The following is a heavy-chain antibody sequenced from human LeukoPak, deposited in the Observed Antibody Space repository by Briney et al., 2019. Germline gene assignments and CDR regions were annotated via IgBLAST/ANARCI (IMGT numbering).Heavy chain of an antibody. J-gene: IGHJ4*02. V-gene: IGHV3-23*01. Sequence: PGGSLRPSCAASGFTFSSYAMSWVRQAPGKGLEWVSAISGSGGSTYYADSVKGRFTISRDNSKNTLYLQMNSLRAEDTAVYYCAKEPYDILTGTLDYWGQGTLATVSS. CDR1: GFTFSSYA. D-gene: IGHD3-9*01. CDR3: AKEPYDILTGTLDY. CDR2: ISGSGGST.